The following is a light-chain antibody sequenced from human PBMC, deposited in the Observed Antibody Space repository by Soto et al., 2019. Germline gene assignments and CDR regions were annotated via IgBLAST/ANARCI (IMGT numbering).Light chain of an antibody. CDR2: GSS. V-gene: IGKV3-20*01. Sequence: EVVLTQSPGTLSLSPGERATLSCRASERINNNYFAWYQQKPGQAPRLLIFGSSDRAAGIPDRFSGSGSGTDFTLTISRLEPEDFAVYYCQQYGSSPPYTFGQGTKPEIK. CDR3: QQYGSSPPYT. CDR1: ERINNNY. J-gene: IGKJ2*01.